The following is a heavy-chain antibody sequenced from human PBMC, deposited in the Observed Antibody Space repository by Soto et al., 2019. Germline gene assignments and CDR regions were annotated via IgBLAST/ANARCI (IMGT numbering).Heavy chain of an antibody. CDR3: ARVQTIFGIITVFDY. CDR2: IYYSGST. J-gene: IGHJ4*02. CDR1: GGSINSAGYY. D-gene: IGHD3-3*01. Sequence: PSETLSLTCTVSGGSINSAGYYWSWLRQHPGQGLEWIGNIYYSGSTNYNPSLKSRVTISIDTSKNHFSLNLSSATAADTAVYYCARVQTIFGIITVFDYWGQGTLVTVS. V-gene: IGHV4-31*03.